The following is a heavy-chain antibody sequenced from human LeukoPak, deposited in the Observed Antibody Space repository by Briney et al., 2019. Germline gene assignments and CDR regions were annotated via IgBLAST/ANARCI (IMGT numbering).Heavy chain of an antibody. V-gene: IGHV4-39*07. CDR1: GDSISSSSYF. Sequence: PSETLSLTCTVSGDSISSSSYFWGWIRQSPGQGLEWIGTSYYTGNTYYNPSLKSRVTISLDTSRNQFSLRLTSVIVADTALYYCARMRSYWYFDHWGRGTLVAVSS. D-gene: IGHD2-15*01. CDR2: SYYTGNT. CDR3: ARMRSYWYFDH. J-gene: IGHJ2*01.